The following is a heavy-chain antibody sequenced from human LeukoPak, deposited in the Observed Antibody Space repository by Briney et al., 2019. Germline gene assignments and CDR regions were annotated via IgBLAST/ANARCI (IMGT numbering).Heavy chain of an antibody. CDR3: AKRLGIRDWFFDV. V-gene: IGHV3-30*18. CDR2: ISYDGGDK. CDR1: GFTFSSYG. J-gene: IGHJ2*01. Sequence: GGSLRLSCAASGFTFSSYGMHWVRQAPGKGLEWVAVISYDGGDKYYGDSVKGRFTVSRDNSKNTLYLQMDSLRAEDTAVYYCAKRLGIRDWFFDVWGRGTLVTVSS. D-gene: IGHD3-16*01.